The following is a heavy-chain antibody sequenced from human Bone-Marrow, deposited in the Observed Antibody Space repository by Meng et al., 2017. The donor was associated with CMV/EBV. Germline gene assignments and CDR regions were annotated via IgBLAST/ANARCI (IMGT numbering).Heavy chain of an antibody. CDR3: ARVYADSNGMDV. J-gene: IGHJ6*04. D-gene: IGHD4-17*01. V-gene: IGHV3-7*01. CDR2: IKQDGSEK. CDR1: GFTFSSYS. Sequence: GGSLRLSCAASGFTFSSYSMNWVRQAPGKGLEWVANIKQDGSEKYYVDSVKGRFTISRDNAKNSLYLQMNSLRAEDTAVYYCARVYADSNGMDVWGEGNTVTVSS.